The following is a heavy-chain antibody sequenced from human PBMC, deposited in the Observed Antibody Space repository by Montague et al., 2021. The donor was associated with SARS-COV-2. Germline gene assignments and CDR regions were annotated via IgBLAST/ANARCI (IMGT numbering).Heavy chain of an antibody. CDR2: ISSSSSYI. Sequence: SLRLSCSASGFTFSSYSMNWVRQAPGKGLEWVSSISSSSSYIYYXDSVKGRFTISRDNAKNSLYLQMNSLRAEDTAVYYCARGIRITMVRGVTIDYWGQGTLVTVPS. J-gene: IGHJ4*02. CDR1: GFTFSSYS. V-gene: IGHV3-21*01. CDR3: ARGIRITMVRGVTIDY. D-gene: IGHD3-10*01.